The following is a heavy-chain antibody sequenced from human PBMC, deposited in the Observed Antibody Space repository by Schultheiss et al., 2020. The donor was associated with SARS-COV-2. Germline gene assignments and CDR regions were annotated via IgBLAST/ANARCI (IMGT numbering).Heavy chain of an antibody. CDR3: AKGSGGMDV. D-gene: IGHD3-10*01. CDR1: GGSISSYY. CDR2: IIHSGST. V-gene: IGHV4-34*01. J-gene: IGHJ6*02. Sequence: SETLSLTCTVSGGSISSYYWNWLRQPPGKGLEWIGEIIHSGSTNYNPSLKSRVTISVDTSKNQFSLKLSSVTAADTAVYYCAKGSGGMDVWGQGTTVTVSS.